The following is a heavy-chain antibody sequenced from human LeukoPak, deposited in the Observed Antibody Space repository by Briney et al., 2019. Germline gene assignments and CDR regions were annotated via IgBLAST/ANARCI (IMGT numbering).Heavy chain of an antibody. D-gene: IGHD5-24*01. CDR1: GYTFTTYA. J-gene: IGHJ4*02. Sequence: ASVKVSCKASGYTFTTYAMNWVRQAPGQGFEWMGWINTNTGNPTHAQGFTGRFVFSLDTSVSTAYLQISSLKAEDTAVYYCARDQGGYIYKGIDYWGQGTLVTVSS. CDR2: INTNTGNP. V-gene: IGHV7-4-1*02. CDR3: ARDQGGYIYKGIDY.